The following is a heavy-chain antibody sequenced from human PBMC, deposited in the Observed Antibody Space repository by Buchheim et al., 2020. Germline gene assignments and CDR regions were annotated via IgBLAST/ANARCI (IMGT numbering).Heavy chain of an antibody. CDR1: GFTFSSYW. D-gene: IGHD3-22*01. CDR2: INSDGSST. Sequence: EVQLVESGGGLVQPGGSLRLSCAASGFTFSSYWMHWVRQAPGKGLVWVSRINSDGSSTSYADSVKGRFTISRDNAKNTLYLQMNSLRAEDTAVYYCARVGLLYYYDSSGYYSYWYFDLWGRGTL. CDR3: ARVGLLYYYDSSGYYSYWYFDL. V-gene: IGHV3-74*01. J-gene: IGHJ2*01.